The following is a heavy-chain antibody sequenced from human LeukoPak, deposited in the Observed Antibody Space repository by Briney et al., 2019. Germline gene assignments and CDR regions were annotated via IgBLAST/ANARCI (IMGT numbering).Heavy chain of an antibody. CDR2: INPNSGGT. CDR3: AREEVIAAAGPTLDY. CDR1: GYTFTDYY. Sequence: GSVKVSCKASGYTFTDYYMHWVRQAPGQGLEWMGWINPNSGGTNYAQKFQGRVTMTRDTSISTAYMELSRLRSDDTAVFYCAREEVIAAAGPTLDYWGQGALVTVSS. D-gene: IGHD6-13*01. J-gene: IGHJ4*02. V-gene: IGHV1-2*02.